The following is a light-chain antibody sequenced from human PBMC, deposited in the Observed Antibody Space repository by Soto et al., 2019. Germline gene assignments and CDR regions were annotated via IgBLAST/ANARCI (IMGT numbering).Light chain of an antibody. CDR2: DAS. CDR3: QQRRNWPGA. V-gene: IGKV3-11*01. CDR1: QSVSTY. Sequence: EIVLTQSPATLSLSPGERATLSCRASQSVSTYLAWYQQKPGQAPRLLIYDASNRATGIPARFSGSGSGTDFTLTINRLAPEDFAVYYCQQRRNWPGAFGPGTKLDIK. J-gene: IGKJ3*01.